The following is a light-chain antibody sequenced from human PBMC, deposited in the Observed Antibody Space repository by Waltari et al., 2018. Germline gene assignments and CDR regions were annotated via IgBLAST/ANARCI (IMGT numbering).Light chain of an antibody. CDR2: EDR. V-gene: IGLV2-23*01. CDR1: RSDVGSFRL. Sequence: QSALTQPASVSGSPGQSISISCTGTRSDVGSFRLVAWYQPHPGKVPKLLIYEDRKLPSGISDRFSASKSGNTASLTISGLQTEDEADYYCCAYTGSVYVFGHGTKVNVL. CDR3: CAYTGSVYV. J-gene: IGLJ1*01.